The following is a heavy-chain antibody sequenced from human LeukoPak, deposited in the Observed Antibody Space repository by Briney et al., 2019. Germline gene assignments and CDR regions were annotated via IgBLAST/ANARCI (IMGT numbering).Heavy chain of an antibody. CDR3: ARATYTVTTYYYYYMDV. V-gene: IGHV4-61*02. Sequence: SETLSLTCTVSGESISSGSYYWSWIRQPAGKGLEWIGRIYTSGSTNYNPSLKSRVTISVDTCKNQFSLKLSSVTAADTAVYYCARATYTVTTYYYYYMDVWGKGTTVTVSS. CDR1: GESISSGSYY. D-gene: IGHD4-11*01. J-gene: IGHJ6*03. CDR2: IYTSGST.